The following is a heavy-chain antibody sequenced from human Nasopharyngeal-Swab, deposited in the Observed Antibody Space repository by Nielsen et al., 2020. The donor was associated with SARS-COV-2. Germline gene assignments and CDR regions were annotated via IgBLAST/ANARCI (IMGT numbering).Heavy chain of an antibody. J-gene: IGHJ4*02. CDR3: TRSYSSSWYGGYYFDY. D-gene: IGHD6-13*01. V-gene: IGHV3-49*02. Sequence: WIRQPPGKGLEWVGFIRSKAYGGTTEYAASVKGRFTISRDDSKSIAYLQMNSLKTEDTAVYYCTRSYSSSWYGGYYFDYWGQGTLVTVS. CDR2: IRSKAYGGTT.